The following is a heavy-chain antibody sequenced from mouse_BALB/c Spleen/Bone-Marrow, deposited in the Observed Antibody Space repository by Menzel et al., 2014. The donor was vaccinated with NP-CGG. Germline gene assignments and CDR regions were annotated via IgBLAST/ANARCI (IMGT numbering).Heavy chain of an antibody. CDR1: RFTFSSYG. CDR2: ISNGGNYT. J-gene: IGHJ4*01. CDR3: TRQRGDYAMDY. Sequence: EVNLVESGGGLVKPGGSLKLSCAASRFTFSSYGVSWVRQTPEKRLEWVATISNGGNYTYYPDSVKGRFTISRDNAKNTLYLQMSSLRSEDTAMYYCTRQRGDYAMDYWGQGTSVTVSS. D-gene: IGHD1-1*02. V-gene: IGHV5-9-3*01.